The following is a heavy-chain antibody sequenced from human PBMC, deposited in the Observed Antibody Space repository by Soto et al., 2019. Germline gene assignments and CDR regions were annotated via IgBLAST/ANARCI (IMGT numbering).Heavy chain of an antibody. D-gene: IGHD2-2*01. J-gene: IGHJ6*02. V-gene: IGHV1-69*13. CDR3: ARSGYCSSTSCYYYGMDV. CDR2: IIPIFGTA. CDR1: GGTFSSYA. Sequence: SVKVSCKASGGTFSSYAISWVRQAPGQGLEWMGGIIPIFGTANYAQKFQGRVTITADESTSTAYMELSSLRSEDTAVYYCARSGYCSSTSCYYYGMDVWGQGTTVTVSS.